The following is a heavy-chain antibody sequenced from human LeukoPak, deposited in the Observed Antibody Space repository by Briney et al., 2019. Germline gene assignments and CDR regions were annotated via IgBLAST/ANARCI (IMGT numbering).Heavy chain of an antibody. D-gene: IGHD2/OR15-2a*01. Sequence: GGSLRLSCAASGFTFSSYGMHWVRQAPGKGLEWVAVISYDGSNKYYADSVKGRFTISRDNSKNTLYLQMNSLRAEDTAVYYCAKDLSYFVYSYGMDVWGQGTTVTVSS. CDR2: ISYDGSNK. CDR3: AKDLSYFVYSYGMDV. J-gene: IGHJ6*02. V-gene: IGHV3-30*18. CDR1: GFTFSSYG.